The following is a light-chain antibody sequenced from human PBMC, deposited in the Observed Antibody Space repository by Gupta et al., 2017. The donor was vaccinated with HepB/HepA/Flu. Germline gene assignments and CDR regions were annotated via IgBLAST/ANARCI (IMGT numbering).Light chain of an antibody. J-gene: IGLJ2*01. CDR2: RNN. Sequence: QSVLTQPPSASGTPGQRVTFSCSGSSSSFGGNYVYWYQQLPGTAPKLLIYRNNQRPSGVPDRFSGSKSGTSASLAISGLRSEDEADYYCAAWDDSLSAVVFGGGTKRTV. CDR1: SSSFGGNY. CDR3: AAWDDSLSAVV. V-gene: IGLV1-47*01.